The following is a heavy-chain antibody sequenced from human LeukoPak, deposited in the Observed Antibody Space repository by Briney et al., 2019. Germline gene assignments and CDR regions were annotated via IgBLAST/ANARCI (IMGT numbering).Heavy chain of an antibody. Sequence: SQTLSLTCAISGDSVSSNSAAWNWIRQSPSRGLEWLGRTYYRSKWYNDYAVSVKSRITINPDTSKNQFSLQLNSVTPEDMAVYYCARDRPTTVKRKNAFDIWGQGTMVTVSS. CDR3: ARDRPTTVKRKNAFDI. D-gene: IGHD4-17*01. J-gene: IGHJ3*02. V-gene: IGHV6-1*01. CDR1: GDSVSSNSAA. CDR2: TYYRSKWYN.